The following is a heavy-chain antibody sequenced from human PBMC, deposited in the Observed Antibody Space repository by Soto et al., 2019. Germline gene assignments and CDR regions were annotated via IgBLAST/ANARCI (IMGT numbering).Heavy chain of an antibody. CDR2: MSHSGRT. J-gene: IGHJ5*02. Sequence: SETLSLTCTVSGVSISSGDYYWIWIRQPPGKGLEWIVYMSHSGRTYNPSLKSRVTISIDSSKNQLSLRLTSVTAADTAVYYCARKNVIYYDSSSWFDHWGQGALVTVSS. V-gene: IGHV4-30-2*01. CDR3: ARKNVIYYDSSSWFDH. D-gene: IGHD3-22*01. CDR1: GVSISSGDYY.